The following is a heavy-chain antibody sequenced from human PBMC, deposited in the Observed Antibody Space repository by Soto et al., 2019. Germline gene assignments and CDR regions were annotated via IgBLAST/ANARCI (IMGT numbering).Heavy chain of an antibody. J-gene: IGHJ4*02. CDR1: GGSISSGDYY. D-gene: IGHD3-22*01. V-gene: IGHV4-30-4*01. CDR3: ARDATRAGYYSYYFDY. CDR2: IYYSGST. Sequence: PSETLSLTCTVSGGSISSGDYYWSWIRQPPGKGLEWIGYIYYSGSTYYNPSLKSRVTISVDTSKNQFSLKLSSVTAADTALYYCARDATRAGYYSYYFDYWGQGTLVTVSS.